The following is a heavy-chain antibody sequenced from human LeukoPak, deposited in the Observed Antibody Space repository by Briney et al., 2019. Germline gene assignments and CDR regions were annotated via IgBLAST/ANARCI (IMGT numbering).Heavy chain of an antibody. J-gene: IGHJ5*02. D-gene: IGHD2-2*03. Sequence: SETLSLTCTVAGGSVSSGNCFWAWIRQPPGKGLEWIGYMYYSGSNKYNPSLKSRVTISVDTSKNQFSLKLSSVTAADTAVYYCARVDSFNWFDPWGQGTLVTVSS. V-gene: IGHV4-61*01. CDR1: GGSVSSGNCF. CDR2: MYYSGSN. CDR3: ARVDSFNWFDP.